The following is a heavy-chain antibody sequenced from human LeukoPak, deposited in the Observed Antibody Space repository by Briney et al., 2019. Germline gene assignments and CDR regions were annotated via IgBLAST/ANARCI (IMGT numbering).Heavy chain of an antibody. V-gene: IGHV4-59*01. J-gene: IGHJ4*02. CDR3: ARGVYSSTIAPLGY. CDR1: GGSISSYY. D-gene: IGHD6-13*01. Sequence: SEALSLTCTVSGGSISSYYWSWIRQPPGKGLEWIGYIYYSGSTNYNPSLKSRVTISVDTSKNQFSLKLSSVTAADTAVYYCARGVYSSTIAPLGYWGQGTLVTVSS. CDR2: IYYSGST.